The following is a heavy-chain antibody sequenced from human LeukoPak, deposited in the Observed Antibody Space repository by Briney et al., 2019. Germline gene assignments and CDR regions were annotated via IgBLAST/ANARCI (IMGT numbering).Heavy chain of an antibody. V-gene: IGHV3-23*01. CDR3: ARRGGGSPRSFDN. Sequence: GGSLRLSCAASGFTFSTYAMCWVRQAPGKGLEWVSAISSSCVDTYYADSVKGRFTISRDNSKNTLYLQMNSLRAEDTAVFYCARRGGGSPRSFDNWGQGTLVTVSS. CDR1: GFTFSTYA. CDR2: ISSSCVDT. J-gene: IGHJ4*02. D-gene: IGHD3-16*01.